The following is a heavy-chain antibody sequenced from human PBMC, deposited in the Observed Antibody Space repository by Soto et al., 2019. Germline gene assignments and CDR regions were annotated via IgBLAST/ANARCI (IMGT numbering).Heavy chain of an antibody. Sequence: EVQLLESGGGLEQPGGSLRLSCAASGFTFSNYALNWVRHAPGRGLEWVSGIRGGGGGTHYTDSVKGRFTISRDNSKNTVFLQMNSLRAEDTAVYFCTKGSHYDILTAYHAFDFWGPGTLVTVSS. CDR2: IRGGGGGT. CDR1: GFTFSNYA. CDR3: TKGSHYDILTAYHAFDF. D-gene: IGHD3-9*01. J-gene: IGHJ4*02. V-gene: IGHV3-23*01.